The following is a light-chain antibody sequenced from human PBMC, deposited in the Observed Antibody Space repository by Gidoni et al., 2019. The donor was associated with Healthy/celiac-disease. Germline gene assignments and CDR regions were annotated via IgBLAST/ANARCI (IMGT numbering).Light chain of an antibody. J-gene: IGLJ2*01. CDR1: SLRSYY. CDR2: GKN. CDR3: NSRDSSGNHVV. V-gene: IGLV3-19*01. Sequence: SSELTQDPAVSVALGQTVRITFQGDSLRSYYASWYQQKPGQAPVLVIYGKNNRPSGIPDRFSGSSSGNTASVTITGAQAEDEADYYCNSRDSSGNHVVFGGGTKLTVL.